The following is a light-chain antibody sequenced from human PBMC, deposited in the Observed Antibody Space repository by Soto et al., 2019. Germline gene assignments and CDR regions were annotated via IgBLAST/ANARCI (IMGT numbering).Light chain of an antibody. CDR2: EDN. Sequence: NFMLTQPHSVSESPGKTVTISCTRSSGSIASDYVQWYQQRPGSSPTTVIYEDNQRPSGVPDRFSGSIDSSSNSASLTISGLKTEDEADYYCQSYDSSRLWAFGGGTKLTVL. V-gene: IGLV6-57*01. CDR3: QSYDSSRLWA. CDR1: SGSIASDY. J-gene: IGLJ3*02.